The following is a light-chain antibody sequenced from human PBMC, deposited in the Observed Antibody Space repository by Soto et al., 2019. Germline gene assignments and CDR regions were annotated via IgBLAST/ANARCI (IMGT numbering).Light chain of an antibody. J-gene: IGKJ4*01. CDR1: QRIGTF. Sequence: DIQVTQSPSYLSASVGDSVTITCRTSQRIGTFLNWYQQRQGRAPNLLTYSASTLQSGVPSRFSGSGSGTDFTLTISSLQPEDFATYYCQQANSFPLTFGGGTKVDIK. CDR2: SAS. CDR3: QQANSFPLT. V-gene: IGKV1-12*01.